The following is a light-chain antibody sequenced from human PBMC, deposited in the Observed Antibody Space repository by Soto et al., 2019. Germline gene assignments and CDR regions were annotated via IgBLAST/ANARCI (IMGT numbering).Light chain of an antibody. Sequence: QSVLTQPASVSGSPGQSITISCTGTRSDVGGYNYVSWYQQHPGKAPKLMIYEVRNRPSGVSNRFSGSKSGNTASLTISGLQAEDEADYYCSSYTSRSTASYVFGTGTKVTVL. CDR3: SSYTSRSTASYV. CDR2: EVR. V-gene: IGLV2-14*01. CDR1: RSDVGGYNY. J-gene: IGLJ1*01.